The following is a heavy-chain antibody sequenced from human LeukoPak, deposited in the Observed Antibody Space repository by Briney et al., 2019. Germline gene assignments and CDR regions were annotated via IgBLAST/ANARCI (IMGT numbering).Heavy chain of an antibody. Sequence: ASVEVSCKASGYTFTGYYMHWVRQAPGQGLEWMGWINPNSGGTNYAQKFQGRVTMTRDTSISTAYMELSRLRSDDTAVYYCARGDPVAYYYYMDVWGKGTTVTISS. CDR3: ARGDPVAYYYYMDV. J-gene: IGHJ6*03. V-gene: IGHV1-2*02. CDR1: GYTFTGYY. D-gene: IGHD2-21*02. CDR2: INPNSGGT.